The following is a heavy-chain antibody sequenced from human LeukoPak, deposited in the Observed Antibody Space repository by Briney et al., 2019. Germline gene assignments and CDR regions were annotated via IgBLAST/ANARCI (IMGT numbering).Heavy chain of an antibody. V-gene: IGHV4-61*01. CDR2: IYYTGSA. J-gene: IGHJ5*02. CDR1: GGSVSSGTYY. D-gene: IGHD2/OR15-2a*01. CDR3: ARAGGDYFNWFDP. Sequence: SETLSLTWTVSGGSVSSGTYYWSWIRQPPGKALEWIGYIYYTGSATYSPSLKSRVTISVDTSKNQFSLKLSSVTAADTAVYYCARAGGDYFNWFDPWGQGTLVTVSS.